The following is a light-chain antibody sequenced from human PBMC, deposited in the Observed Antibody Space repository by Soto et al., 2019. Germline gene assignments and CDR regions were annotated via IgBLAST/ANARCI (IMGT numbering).Light chain of an antibody. CDR2: GAS. V-gene: IGKV3-15*01. Sequence: EIVLTQSPGTLSLSPVXXXTXSXXXSQSVSSSYLAWYQQKPGQPPRLLIYGASTRATGIPARFSGSGSGTEFTLTISSLQSVDFAVYSCQQYNNWPWTFGQGTKVDIK. CDR1: QSVSSSY. CDR3: QQYNNWPWT. J-gene: IGKJ1*01.